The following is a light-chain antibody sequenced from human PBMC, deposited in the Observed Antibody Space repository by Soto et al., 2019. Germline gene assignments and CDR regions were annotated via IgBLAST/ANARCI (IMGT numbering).Light chain of an antibody. CDR2: EVS. J-gene: IGLJ2*01. CDR3: NSYVAGSPHVL. Sequence: QSVLTQPPSASGSPGQSVTISCTGTSSDVGKYDYVSWFQHHPGKAPKLIIYEVSKRPSGVPDRFSGSKSGSTASLTVSGLQTEDEADYYCNSYVAGSPHVLFGGGTKLTVL. CDR1: SSDVGKYDY. V-gene: IGLV2-8*01.